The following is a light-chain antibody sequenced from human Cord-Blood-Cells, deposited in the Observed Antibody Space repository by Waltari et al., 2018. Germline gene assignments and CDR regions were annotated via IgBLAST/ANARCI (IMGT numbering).Light chain of an antibody. CDR1: SSDVGGYNY. J-gene: IGLJ2*01. CDR3: SSYTSSSTLV. Sequence: QSALTQPASVSGSPGPSITISCTGTSSDVGGYNYVSWYQQHPGKAPNLMIYEVSNRPSGVSNRFSGSKSGNTVSLTISGLQAEDEADYYCSSYTSSSTLVFGGGTKLTVL. CDR2: EVS. V-gene: IGLV2-14*01.